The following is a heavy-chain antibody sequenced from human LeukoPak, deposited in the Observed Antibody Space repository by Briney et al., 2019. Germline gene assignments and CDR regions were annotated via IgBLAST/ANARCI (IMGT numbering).Heavy chain of an antibody. CDR3: TKDYCGKFCSAV. CDR2: ITKSGDST. D-gene: IGHD3-9*01. V-gene: IGHV3-23*01. Sequence: GGSLRLSCAASGFTFSAFGMNGVRQAPGKGLEWVSTITKSGDSTYYVDSVKGRFTISRDNPKNTLYLQMNSLRAEDTAKYYCTKDYCGKFCSAVWGQGTTVTVSS. J-gene: IGHJ6*02. CDR1: GFTFSAFG.